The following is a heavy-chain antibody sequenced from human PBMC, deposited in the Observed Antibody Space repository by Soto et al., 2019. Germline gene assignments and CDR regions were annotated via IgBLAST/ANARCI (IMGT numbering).Heavy chain of an antibody. D-gene: IGHD5-12*01. V-gene: IGHV3-30*18. J-gene: IGHJ6*02. CDR1: GFTFSSYG. Sequence: GGSLRLSCAASGFTFSSYGMHWDRQAPGKGLEWVAVISYDGSNEYYGDSVKGRFTSSRDNSKNTLYLQMNSLRAEDTAVYYCAKARGYTGYDLYYYYGMDVWGQGTTVTVSS. CDR2: ISYDGSNE. CDR3: AKARGYTGYDLYYYYGMDV.